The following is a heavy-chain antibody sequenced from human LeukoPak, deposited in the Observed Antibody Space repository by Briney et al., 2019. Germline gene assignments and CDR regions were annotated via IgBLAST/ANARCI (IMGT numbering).Heavy chain of an antibody. CDR2: IIPILGIA. CDR1: GGTFSSYT. Sequence: SVKVSCKASGGTFSSYTISWVRQAPGQGLEWMGRIIPILGIANYAQKFQGRVTITADESTSTAYMGLSSLRSEDTAVYYCARDRSRGSYNWFDPWGQGTLVTVSS. V-gene: IGHV1-69*04. D-gene: IGHD3-10*01. CDR3: ARDRSRGSYNWFDP. J-gene: IGHJ5*02.